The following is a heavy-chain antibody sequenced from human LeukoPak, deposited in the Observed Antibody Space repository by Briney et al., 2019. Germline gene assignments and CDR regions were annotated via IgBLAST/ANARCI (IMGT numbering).Heavy chain of an antibody. CDR2: INHSGST. V-gene: IGHV4-34*01. CDR3: ATRKLGNDY. Sequence: SETLSLTCAVYGGSFSGYYWSWIRQPPGKGLEWIGEINHSGSTNYNPSLKSRVTFSVDTSKNRFSLNLNSVTAADTAVYYCATRKLGNDYWGQGTLVTVSS. D-gene: IGHD7-27*01. CDR1: GGSFSGYY. J-gene: IGHJ4*02.